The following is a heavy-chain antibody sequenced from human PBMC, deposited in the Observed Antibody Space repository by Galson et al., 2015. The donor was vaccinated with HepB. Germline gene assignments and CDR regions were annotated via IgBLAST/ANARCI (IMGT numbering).Heavy chain of an antibody. D-gene: IGHD2-15*01. CDR1: GGTFSSYA. CDR3: ARDRVVAATNYWFDP. CDR2: IIPIFGTA. V-gene: IGHV1-69*13. Sequence: SVKVSCKASGGTFSSYAISWVRQAPGQGLEWMGGIIPIFGTANYAQKFQGRVTITADESTSTAYMELSSLRSEDTAVYYCARDRVVAATNYWFDPWGQGTLVTVSS. J-gene: IGHJ5*02.